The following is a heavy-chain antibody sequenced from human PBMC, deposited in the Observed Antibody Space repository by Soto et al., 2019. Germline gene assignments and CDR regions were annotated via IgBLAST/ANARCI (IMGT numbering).Heavy chain of an antibody. CDR2: IYYSGST. D-gene: IGHD3-3*01. CDR1: GGSISSYY. Sequence: SETLSLTCTVSGGSISSYYWSWIRQPPGKGLEWIGYIYYSGSTNYNPSLKSRVTISVDTSKNQFSLKLSSVTAADTAVYYCARATTIFGLHRDWFDPWGQGTLVTVSS. CDR3: ARATTIFGLHRDWFDP. V-gene: IGHV4-59*01. J-gene: IGHJ5*02.